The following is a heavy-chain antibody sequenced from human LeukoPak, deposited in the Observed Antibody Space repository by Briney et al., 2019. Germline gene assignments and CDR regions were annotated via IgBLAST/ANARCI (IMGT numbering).Heavy chain of an antibody. D-gene: IGHD3-22*01. V-gene: IGHV3-48*03. CDR1: GFTLSSYE. J-gene: IGHJ4*02. Sequence: GGSLRLSCAASGFTLSSYEMNWVRQAPGKGLEWVSYISSSGSTIYYADSVKGRFTISRDNAKNSLYLQMNSLRAEDTAVYYCARALYSSGYYWAFDSWGQGTLVTVSS. CDR3: ARALYSSGYYWAFDS. CDR2: ISSSGSTI.